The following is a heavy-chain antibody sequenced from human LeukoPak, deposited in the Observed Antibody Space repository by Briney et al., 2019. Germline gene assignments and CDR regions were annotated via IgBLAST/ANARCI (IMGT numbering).Heavy chain of an antibody. J-gene: IGHJ6*02. V-gene: IGHV3-49*04. CDR2: IRSKAYSGTT. D-gene: IGHD3-10*01. CDR1: GFTFGDYA. Sequence: GGSLRLSCTASGFTFGDYAMSWVRQAPGKGLEWVGFIRSKAYSGTTEYAASVKGRFTISRDDSKSIAYLQMNSLKTEDTAVYYCTRDWELLWFGESQGYGMDVWGQGTTVTVSS. CDR3: TRDWELLWFGESQGYGMDV.